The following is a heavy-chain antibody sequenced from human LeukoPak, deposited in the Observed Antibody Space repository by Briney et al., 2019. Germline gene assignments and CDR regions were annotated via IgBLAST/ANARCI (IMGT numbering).Heavy chain of an antibody. V-gene: IGHV2-5*02. Sequence: SGPTLFHPTPTLTLTCTFSGFSLHTRGVGVGWIRQPPGRALEWLSLIYWDDDRRYSPSLKSRLTITKDTSKNQVVLTITNMDPVDTATYFCAHRKNYYDSSVFDNWGQGTLVTVSS. J-gene: IGHJ4*02. D-gene: IGHD3-22*01. CDR3: AHRKNYYDSSVFDN. CDR2: IYWDDDR. CDR1: GFSLHTRGVG.